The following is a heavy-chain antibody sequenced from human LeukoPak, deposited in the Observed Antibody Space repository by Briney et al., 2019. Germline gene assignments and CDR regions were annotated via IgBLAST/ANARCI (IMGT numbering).Heavy chain of an antibody. D-gene: IGHD4-17*01. J-gene: IGHJ4*02. CDR1: GFTFSDYA. V-gene: IGHV3-30-3*01. Sequence: PGGSLRLSCAASGFTFSDYAMHWVRQAPGKGLEWVALISYDGSNKYYADSVKGRFTISRDNSKNTLYLQMNSLRAEDTAVYYCASYITLRRLYGDYNYWGQGTLVTVSS. CDR3: ASYITLRRLYGDYNY. CDR2: ISYDGSNK.